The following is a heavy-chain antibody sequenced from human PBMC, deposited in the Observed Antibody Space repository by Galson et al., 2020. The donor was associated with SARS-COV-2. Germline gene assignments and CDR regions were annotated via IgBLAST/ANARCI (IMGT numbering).Heavy chain of an antibody. CDR1: GYTSTGYY. CDR2: INPNNGGT. D-gene: IGHD3-3*01. CDR3: ERDYDLRDYYYYGMDV. Sequence: ASVKVSCKASGYTSTGYYMHWVRQAPGQGLEWMGWINPNNGGTNYSQKFQGRVTMTRDTSISTAYMELSRLRSDDTAVYYCERDYDLRDYYYYGMDVWGQGTTVTVSS. J-gene: IGHJ6*02. V-gene: IGHV1-2*02.